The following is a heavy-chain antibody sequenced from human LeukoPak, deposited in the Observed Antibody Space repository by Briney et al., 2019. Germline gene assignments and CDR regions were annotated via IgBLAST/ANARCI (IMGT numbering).Heavy chain of an antibody. CDR1: GGTFSSYT. D-gene: IGHD4-23*01. CDR2: IIPILGIA. Sequence: GASVKVSCKASGGTFSSYTISWVRQAPGQGLEWMGRIIPILGIANYAQKFQGRVTITADKSTSTAYMELSSLGSEDTAVYYCATRIGGNSDWYFDLWGRGTLVTVSS. J-gene: IGHJ2*01. V-gene: IGHV1-69*02. CDR3: ATRIGGNSDWYFDL.